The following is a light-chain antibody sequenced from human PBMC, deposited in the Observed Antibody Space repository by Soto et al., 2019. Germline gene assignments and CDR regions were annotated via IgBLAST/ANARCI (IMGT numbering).Light chain of an antibody. CDR1: SSNIGSDT. Sequence: QSVLTQPPSASGTPGQRVTISCSGSSSNIGSDTVNWYQQLPGTAPNLLIYSNNQRPSGVPDRFSGSKSGTSASLAISGLQSEDEADYYCAEWDGSLNGWVLGGGTKVTVL. V-gene: IGLV1-44*01. CDR2: SNN. CDR3: AEWDGSLNGWV. J-gene: IGLJ3*02.